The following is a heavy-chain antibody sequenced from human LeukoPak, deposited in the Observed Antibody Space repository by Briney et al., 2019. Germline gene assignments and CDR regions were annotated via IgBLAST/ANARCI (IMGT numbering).Heavy chain of an antibody. J-gene: IGHJ5*01. V-gene: IGHV3-23*01. Sequence: PGGSLRLSCAAFGFTLKSYAMSWVRQAPGKGLEWVSAISYSSISTYYADSVKGRFTISRDNTKNTLYLQMDSLRAEDTAIYYCVRDQLRTNYGYFDSWGQGTLVTVSS. CDR3: VRDQLRTNYGYFDS. D-gene: IGHD4-17*01. CDR1: GFTLKSYA. CDR2: ISYSSIST.